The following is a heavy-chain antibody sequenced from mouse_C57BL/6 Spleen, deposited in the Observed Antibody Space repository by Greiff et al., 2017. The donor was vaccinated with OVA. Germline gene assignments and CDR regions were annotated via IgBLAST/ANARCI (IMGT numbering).Heavy chain of an antibody. CDR3: ARDYYGNWYFDV. Sequence: QVQLQQSGPELVKPGASVKISCKASGYAFSSSWMNWVKQRPGQGLEWIGRIYPGDGDTNYNGKFKGKATLTADKSSSTAYMQLSSLTSEDSAVYFCARDYYGNWYFDVWGTGTTVTVSS. CDR2: IYPGDGDT. V-gene: IGHV1-82*01. D-gene: IGHD2-1*01. CDR1: GYAFSSSW. J-gene: IGHJ1*03.